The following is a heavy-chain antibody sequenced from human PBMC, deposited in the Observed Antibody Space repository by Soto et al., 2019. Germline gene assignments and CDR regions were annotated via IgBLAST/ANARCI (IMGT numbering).Heavy chain of an antibody. J-gene: IGHJ4*02. Sequence: GGSLRLSCAASGFTFSGYTMHWVRQAPGKGLEWVGLISYDGRSEYYGDSVKGRFTISRDNSKNTLYLQMNSLGPEDTAVYYCARAQGGYNYGHFDYWGQGTLVTVSS. CDR3: ARAQGGYNYGHFDY. CDR2: ISYDGRSE. V-gene: IGHV3-30*04. CDR1: GFTFSGYT. D-gene: IGHD1-1*01.